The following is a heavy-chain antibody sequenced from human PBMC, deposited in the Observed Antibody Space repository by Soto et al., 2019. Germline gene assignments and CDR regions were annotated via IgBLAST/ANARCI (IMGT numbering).Heavy chain of an antibody. J-gene: IGHJ6*02. CDR2: IYPGDSDT. Sequence: GESLKISCEVSGYTFTTYWIGWVRQMPGKGLEWMGSIYPGDSDTRYSPSFQGQVTISADKSISTAYLQWNSLKASDTAMYFCTRNKGYCSSTSCYGMDVWGQGTTVTDSS. CDR1: GYTFTTYW. D-gene: IGHD2-2*01. CDR3: TRNKGYCSSTSCYGMDV. V-gene: IGHV5-51*01.